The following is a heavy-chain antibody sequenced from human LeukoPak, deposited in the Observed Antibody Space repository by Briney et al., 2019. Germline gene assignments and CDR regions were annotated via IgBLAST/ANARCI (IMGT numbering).Heavy chain of an antibody. D-gene: IGHD6-19*01. CDR2: ISVSGGTT. Sequence: GGSLRLSCAASGFTFNSYVMSWVRQAPGKGLEWVSAISVSGGTTYYADSVKGRFTISRDNSKNTLYLQMNSLRAKDTAVYYCAKGAGYSSGWYLWFDPWGQGTLVTVSS. CDR3: AKGAGYSSGWYLWFDP. J-gene: IGHJ5*02. CDR1: GFTFNSYV. V-gene: IGHV3-23*01.